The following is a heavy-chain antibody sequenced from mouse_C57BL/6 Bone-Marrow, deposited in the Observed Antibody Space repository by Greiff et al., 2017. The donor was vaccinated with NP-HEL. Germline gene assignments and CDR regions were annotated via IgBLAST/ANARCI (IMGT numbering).Heavy chain of an antibody. CDR3: ARRWFDWYFDV. D-gene: IGHD2-3*01. J-gene: IGHJ1*03. CDR1: GFTFSSYG. CDR2: ISSGGSYT. V-gene: IGHV5-6*01. Sequence: VQLKQSGGDLVKPGGSLKLSCAASGFTFSSYGMSWVRQTPDKRLEWVATISSGGSYTYYPDSVKGRFTISRDNAKNTLYLQMSSLKSEDTAMYYCARRWFDWYFDVWGTGTTVTVSS.